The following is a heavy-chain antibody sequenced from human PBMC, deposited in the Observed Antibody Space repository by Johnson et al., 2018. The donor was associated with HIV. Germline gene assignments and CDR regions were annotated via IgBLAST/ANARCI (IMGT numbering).Heavy chain of an antibody. CDR1: GFTFSTYG. V-gene: IGHV3-30*02. D-gene: IGHD1-26*01. CDR2: IRYDGSYK. CDR3: AILPEWELSPEVIDI. Sequence: QVQLVESGGGVVKPGGSLRLSCAASGFTFSTYGMYWVRQAPGKGLEWVAFIRYDGSYKYYGDSVKGRFTISRDNSKNTLYMQMNSLRAEDTAVYYCAILPEWELSPEVIDIWGQGTMVTVSS. J-gene: IGHJ3*02.